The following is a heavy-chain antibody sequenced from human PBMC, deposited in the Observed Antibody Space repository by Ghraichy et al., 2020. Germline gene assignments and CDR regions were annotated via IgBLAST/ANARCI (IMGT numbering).Heavy chain of an antibody. CDR3: AKNERLDTSQGGYYYYALDV. J-gene: IGHJ6*02. V-gene: IGHV4-31*03. CDR2: IYYSGST. CDR1: GGSINSGTYY. Sequence: SQTLSLTCTVSGGSINSGTYYWSWIRQHPRKGLEWIGYIYYSGSTYYNPSLKSRVTISLDTSRNQFSLSLSSVTAADTAVYYCAKNERLDTSQGGYYYYALDVWGQGTTVTVSS. D-gene: IGHD3-3*01.